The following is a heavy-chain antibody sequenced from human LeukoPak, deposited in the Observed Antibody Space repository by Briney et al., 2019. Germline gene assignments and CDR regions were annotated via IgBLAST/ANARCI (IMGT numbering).Heavy chain of an antibody. V-gene: IGHV4-39*01. CDR3: ARRIAARPNYFDY. CDR1: GGSMSSSSYY. J-gene: IGHJ4*02. CDR2: IYYSGST. D-gene: IGHD6-6*01. Sequence: SETLSLTCTVSGGSMSSSSYYWGWIRQPPGKGLEWIGSIYYSGSTYYNPSLKSRVTISVDTSKNQFSLKLSSVTAADTAVYYCARRIAARPNYFDYWGQGTLVTVSS.